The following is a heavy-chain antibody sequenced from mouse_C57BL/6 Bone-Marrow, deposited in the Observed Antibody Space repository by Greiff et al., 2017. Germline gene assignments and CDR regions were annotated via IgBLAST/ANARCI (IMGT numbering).Heavy chain of an antibody. CDR3: ARRRWLPAWFAY. V-gene: IGHV1-9*01. D-gene: IGHD2-3*01. CDR2: ILPGSGST. J-gene: IGHJ3*01. CDR1: GYTFTGYW. Sequence: QVQLQQSGAELMKPGASVKLSCKATGYTFTGYWIEWVKQRPGHGLEWIGEILPGSGSTNYNEKFKGKATFTADPSSNTAYMQLSSLTTEDSAIYYCARRRWLPAWFAYWGQGTLVTVSA.